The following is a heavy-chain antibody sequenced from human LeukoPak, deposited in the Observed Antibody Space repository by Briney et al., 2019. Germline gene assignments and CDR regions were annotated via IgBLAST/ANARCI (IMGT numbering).Heavy chain of an antibody. Sequence: GGSLRLSCAASGFTFSSYDMHWVRQATGKGLEWVSAIGTAGDTYYPGSVKGRFTISRENAKNSLYLQMNSLRAGDTAVYYCARSALGGPPGAHDYWGQGTLVTVSS. CDR1: GFTFSSYD. J-gene: IGHJ4*02. CDR2: IGTAGDT. CDR3: ARSALGGPPGAHDY. V-gene: IGHV3-13*01. D-gene: IGHD2-15*01.